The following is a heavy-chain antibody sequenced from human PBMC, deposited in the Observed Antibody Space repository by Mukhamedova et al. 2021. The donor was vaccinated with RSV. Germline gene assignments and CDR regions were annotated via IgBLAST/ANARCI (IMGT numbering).Heavy chain of an antibody. CDR2: ISSSGRPI. D-gene: IGHD4-23*01. V-gene: IGHV3-48*03. J-gene: IGHJ4*02. Sequence: GKGLEWVSYISSSGRPIYYADSVKGRFIISRDNAKNSLYLQMNSLRAEDTAVYYCARDDYGGNSEDDYWGQGTLVTGSS. CDR3: ARDDYGGNSEDDY.